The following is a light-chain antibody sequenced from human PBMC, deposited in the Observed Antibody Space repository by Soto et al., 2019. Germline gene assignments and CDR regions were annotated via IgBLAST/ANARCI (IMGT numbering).Light chain of an antibody. CDR1: SSNIGAGYD. J-gene: IGLJ2*01. CDR2: GNN. CDR3: QSCASGLSDVV. V-gene: IGLV1-40*01. Sequence: QSVLTQPPSVSGAPGQRVTISCTGSSSNIGAGYDVHWYQQLPGTAPKLLIYGNNNRPSGVPDRFSGSKSGTSASLAITGLQAEDEADYYCQSCASGLSDVVFGGGTKVTVL.